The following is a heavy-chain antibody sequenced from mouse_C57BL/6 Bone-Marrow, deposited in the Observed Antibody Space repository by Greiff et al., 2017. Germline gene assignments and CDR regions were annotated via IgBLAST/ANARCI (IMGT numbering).Heavy chain of an antibody. CDR3: SSFDGNYFDF. CDR1: GFNIKDDY. CDR2: IDPEIGDT. V-gene: IGHV14-4*01. J-gene: IGHJ2*01. D-gene: IGHD2-3*01. Sequence: EVQLQQSGAELVRPGASVKLSCTASGFNIKDDYIHWVKQRPEQGLEWIGWIDPEIGDTEYASKFQGKATITSDTSSNTAYLQLSSPTSEDTAVYYCSSFDGNYFDFWGQGTPLTVAS.